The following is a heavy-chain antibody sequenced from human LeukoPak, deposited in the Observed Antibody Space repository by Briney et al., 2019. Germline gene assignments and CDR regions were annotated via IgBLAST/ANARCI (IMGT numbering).Heavy chain of an antibody. J-gene: IGHJ4*02. CDR3: VRDNYSYRLDV. D-gene: IGHD2-21*01. CDR1: GLSFSNYA. CDR2: IGGTGGNI. Sequence: PGGSLRLSCAASGLSFSNYAMYWVRQAPGKGLEWVSAIGGTGGNIFYTDSVEGRFTISRDNSKNTLYLHMNSLRAEDTAIYYCVRDNYSYRLDVWGQGTLVTVSS. V-gene: IGHV3-23*01.